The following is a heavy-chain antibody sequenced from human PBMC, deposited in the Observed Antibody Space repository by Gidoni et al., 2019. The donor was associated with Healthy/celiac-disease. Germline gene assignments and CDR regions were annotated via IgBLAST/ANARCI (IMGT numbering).Heavy chain of an antibody. CDR2: INRDGSST. Sequence: EVQLVESGGGLVQPGGSLRLSCAASGFTFSSYWMHWVRQAPGKGLVWVSRINRDGSSTSDADSVKGRFTISRDNAKNTLYLQMNSLRAEDTAVYYCARGSAGQLGFVVHFDYWGQGTLVTVSS. D-gene: IGHD5-18*01. J-gene: IGHJ4*02. V-gene: IGHV3-74*01. CDR3: ARGSAGQLGFVVHFDY. CDR1: GFTFSSYW.